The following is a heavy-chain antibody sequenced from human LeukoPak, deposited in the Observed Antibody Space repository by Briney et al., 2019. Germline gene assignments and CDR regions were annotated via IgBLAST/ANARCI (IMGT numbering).Heavy chain of an antibody. Sequence: PSETLSLTCTVSGGSISSSSYYWGWIRQPPGKGLEWIGSIYYSGSTYYNPSLKSRVTISVDTSKNQFSLKLSSVTAADTAVYYCATQPRDPHGGYGSGSYEDYWGQGTLVTVSS. D-gene: IGHD3-10*01. CDR3: ATQPRDPHGGYGSGSYEDY. CDR1: GGSISSSSYY. J-gene: IGHJ4*02. CDR2: IYYSGST. V-gene: IGHV4-39*01.